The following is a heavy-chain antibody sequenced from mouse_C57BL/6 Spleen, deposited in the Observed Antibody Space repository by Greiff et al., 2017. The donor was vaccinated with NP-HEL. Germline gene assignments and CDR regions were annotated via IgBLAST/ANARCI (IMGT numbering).Heavy chain of an antibody. Sequence: VQGVESGPGLVAPSQSLSITCTVSGFSLTSYGVHWVRQPPGKGLEWLVVIWSDGSTTYNSALKSRLSISKDNSKSQVFLKMNSLQTDDTAMYYCARHPYGSRGYAMDYWGQGTSVTVSS. D-gene: IGHD1-1*01. CDR3: ARHPYGSRGYAMDY. J-gene: IGHJ4*01. V-gene: IGHV2-6-1*01. CDR1: GFSLTSYG. CDR2: IWSDGST.